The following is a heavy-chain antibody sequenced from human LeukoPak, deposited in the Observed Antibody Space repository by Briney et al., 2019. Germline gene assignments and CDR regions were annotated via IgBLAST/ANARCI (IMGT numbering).Heavy chain of an antibody. V-gene: IGHV3-21*01. CDR2: ISSSSSYI. D-gene: IGHD3-10*01. CDR1: GFTFSSYS. J-gene: IGHJ6*02. Sequence: GSLRLSCAASGFTFSSYSMIWVRQAPGKGLEWVSSISSSSSYIYYADSVKGRFTISRDNAKNSLYLQMNSLRAEDTAVYYCARVRNYYGSGTYYYGMDVWGQGTTVTVSS. CDR3: ARVRNYYGSGTYYYGMDV.